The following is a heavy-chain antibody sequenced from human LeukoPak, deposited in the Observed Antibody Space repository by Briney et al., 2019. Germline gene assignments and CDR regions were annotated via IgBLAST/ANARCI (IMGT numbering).Heavy chain of an antibody. CDR3: VKDLSYESSGSFFDF. D-gene: IGHD3-22*01. J-gene: IGHJ4*02. CDR2: ISWDGTT. Sequence: GGSLRLSCAASGFIFEDYTMHWVRQAPGKTLEWVSLISWDGTTYYADSVKGRFTISRDNSKDSLSLQMDTLRSEGTAFYYCVKDLSYESSGSFFDFWGQGTLVTV. V-gene: IGHV3-43*01. CDR1: GFIFEDYT.